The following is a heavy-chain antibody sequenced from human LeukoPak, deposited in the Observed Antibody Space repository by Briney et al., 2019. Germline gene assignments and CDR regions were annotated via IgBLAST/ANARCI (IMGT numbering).Heavy chain of an antibody. CDR1: GASISSYY. D-gene: IGHD5-18*01. V-gene: IGHV4-4*07. CDR3: ARTTEGGYSYGYFYYYYMDV. CDR2: IHTSGST. Sequence: SETLSLTCTVSGASISSYYWSSIRQPAGKGLEWIGRIHTSGSTNYNPSLKSRVTISVDTSKNQFSLKLSSVTAADTAVYYCARTTEGGYSYGYFYYYYMDVWGKGTTVTISS. J-gene: IGHJ6*03.